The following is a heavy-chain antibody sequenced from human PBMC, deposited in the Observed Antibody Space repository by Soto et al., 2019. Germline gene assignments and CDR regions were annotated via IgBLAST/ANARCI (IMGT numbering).Heavy chain of an antibody. J-gene: IGHJ4*02. Sequence: SETLSLTCTVFGGSVSSMTYYWSWIRQPPGKGLEWIGNIYYSGSTNYSPSLNSRVTMSVDTSKNQFSLKLTSVTAADTAVYYCARDRGGDGYNSHYFDFWGQGALVTASS. CDR1: GGSVSSMTYY. CDR3: ARDRGGDGYNSHYFDF. D-gene: IGHD2-21*01. CDR2: IYYSGST. V-gene: IGHV4-61*01.